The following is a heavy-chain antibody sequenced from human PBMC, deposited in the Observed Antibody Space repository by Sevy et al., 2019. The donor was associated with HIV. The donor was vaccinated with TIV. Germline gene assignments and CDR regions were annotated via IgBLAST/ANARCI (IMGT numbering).Heavy chain of an antibody. V-gene: IGHV3-15*01. D-gene: IGHD4-17*01. CDR3: TTMMRLYGDPNFWYFDL. J-gene: IGHJ2*01. CDR2: IQSKSEGGTT. CDR1: GFTFSNVW. Sequence: GGSLRLSCAASGFTFSNVWTSWVRQASGKGLEWVGRIQSKSEGGTTDYAAPVKGRFSISRDESSDTLYLQMNSLKTEDTAVYYCTTMMRLYGDPNFWYFDLWVRGTLVTVSS.